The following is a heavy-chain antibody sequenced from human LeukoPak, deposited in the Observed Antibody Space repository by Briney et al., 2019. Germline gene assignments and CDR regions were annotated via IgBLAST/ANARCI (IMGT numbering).Heavy chain of an antibody. Sequence: SETLSLTCTVSGDSISSYYWNWIRQPPGQGLEWIGYIFCSVNTNYNPSLKSRATISVDTSKNQFSLKLSSVTAADTAVYYCARDPTYYSDTKYGHYFDKWGQGTLVTVSS. J-gene: IGHJ4*02. CDR1: GDSISSYY. CDR3: ARDPTYYSDTKYGHYFDK. D-gene: IGHD3-22*01. V-gene: IGHV4-59*01. CDR2: IFCSVNT.